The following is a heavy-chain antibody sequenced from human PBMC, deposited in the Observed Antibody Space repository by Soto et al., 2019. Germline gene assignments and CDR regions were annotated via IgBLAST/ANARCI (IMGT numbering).Heavy chain of an antibody. CDR2: INHSGST. V-gene: IGHV4-34*01. D-gene: IGHD3-22*01. CDR3: ARGVHHGSCYYHGLNWFDP. CDR1: GGSFSGYY. Sequence: SETLSLTCAVYGGSFSGYYWSWIRQPPGKGLEWIGEINHSGSTNYNPPLKSRVTISVDTSKNQCSLKLSSVTAADTAVYYCARGVHHGSCYYHGLNWFDPWGQGTLVTVSS. J-gene: IGHJ5*01.